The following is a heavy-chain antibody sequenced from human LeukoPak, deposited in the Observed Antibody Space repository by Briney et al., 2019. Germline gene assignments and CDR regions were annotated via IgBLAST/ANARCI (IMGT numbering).Heavy chain of an antibody. V-gene: IGHV1-3*01. Sequence: ASVKVSCKASGYPFISYVIHWVRQAPGQRLEWMGWINPDNGYAEYSQKFQGRITITRDPSATTAYMELSSLRSEDMAMYYCAKDRGGTGDFDYWGQGTLVTVSS. CDR3: AKDRGGTGDFDY. D-gene: IGHD3-10*01. J-gene: IGHJ4*02. CDR2: INPDNGYA. CDR1: GYPFISYV.